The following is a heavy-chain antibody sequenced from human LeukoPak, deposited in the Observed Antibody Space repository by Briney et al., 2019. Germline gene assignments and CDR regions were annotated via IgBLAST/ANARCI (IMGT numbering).Heavy chain of an antibody. D-gene: IGHD3-22*01. Sequence: GGSLRLSCAASGFTFNNNDMTWVRQPPGKGLEWVSTIDYGGINTYYPDSVRGRFTVSRENCKNMLFLQMNSLRAEDTAVYYCSRGGDGYHSRGYYYVDIDYWGQGTLVTVSS. V-gene: IGHV3-23*01. J-gene: IGHJ4*02. CDR2: IDYGGINT. CDR1: GFTFNNND. CDR3: SRGGDGYHSRGYYYVDIDY.